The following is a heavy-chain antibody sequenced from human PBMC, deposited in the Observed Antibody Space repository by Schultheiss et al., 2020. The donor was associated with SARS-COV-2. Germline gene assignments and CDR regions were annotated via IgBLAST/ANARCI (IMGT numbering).Heavy chain of an antibody. V-gene: IGHV3-74*01. CDR3: AKVGWERQRGYFDY. D-gene: IGHD1-26*01. Sequence: GGSLRLSCAASGFTFSNAWMNWVRQAPGKGLVWVSRINSDGSSTSYADSVKGRFTISRDNSKNTLYLQMNSLRAEDTAVYYCAKVGWERQRGYFDYWGQGTLVTGSS. J-gene: IGHJ4*02. CDR1: GFTFSNAW. CDR2: INSDGSST.